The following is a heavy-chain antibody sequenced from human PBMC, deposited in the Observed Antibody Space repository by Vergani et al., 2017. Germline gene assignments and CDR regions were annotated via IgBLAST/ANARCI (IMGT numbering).Heavy chain of an antibody. CDR2: IYYSGST. Sequence: QVQLQESGPGLVKPSETLSLTCTVSGGSISSYYWRWIRQPPGKGLEWIGYIYYSGSTNYNPSLKSRVTISVDTSKNQFSLKLSSVTAADTAVYYCARLGYCRSTSCPGDAFDIWGQGTMVTVSS. V-gene: IGHV4-59*01. CDR3: ARLGYCRSTSCPGDAFDI. D-gene: IGHD2-2*01. J-gene: IGHJ3*02. CDR1: GGSISSYY.